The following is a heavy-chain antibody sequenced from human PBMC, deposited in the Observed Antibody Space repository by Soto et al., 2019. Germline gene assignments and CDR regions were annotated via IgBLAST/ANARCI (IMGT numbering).Heavy chain of an antibody. CDR2: IYYSGST. V-gene: IGHV4-30-4*08. Sequence: PSETLSLTCTVSGGSITSITNYYWSWIRQPPGKGLEWIGYIYYSGSTYYNPSLKSRVTISVDTSKNQFSLKLSSVTAADTAVYYCARVGGFGATTIDYWGQGTLVTVSS. CDR3: ARVGGFGATTIDY. J-gene: IGHJ4*02. CDR1: GGSITSITNYY. D-gene: IGHD3-10*01.